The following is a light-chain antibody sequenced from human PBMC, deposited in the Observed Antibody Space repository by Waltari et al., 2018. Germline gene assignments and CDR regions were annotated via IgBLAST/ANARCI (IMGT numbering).Light chain of an antibody. CDR3: HQYNSYPWT. J-gene: IGKJ1*01. CDR2: DVS. V-gene: IGKV1-5*01. CDR1: QSISSW. Sequence: DIQMTQSPSTLSASVGDRVTITCRASQSISSWLAWYQQKPGKAPKLRIYDVSSLESGAPSRFSGSGAGTEFTLTISSLQPDDFATYYCHQYNSYPWTFGQGTKVEIK.